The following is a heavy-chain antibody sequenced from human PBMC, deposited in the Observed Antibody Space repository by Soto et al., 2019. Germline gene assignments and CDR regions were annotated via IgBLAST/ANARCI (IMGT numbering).Heavy chain of an antibody. D-gene: IGHD6-6*01. CDR3: ARSPTRLLGAAREGYYYYMDV. CDR1: GGTFSSYT. V-gene: IGHV1-69*02. CDR2: IIPILGIA. Sequence: ASVKVSCKASGGTFSSYTISWVRQAPGKGLEGMGRIIPILGIANYAQKFQGRVTITADTSTSTAYMELSSLRSEDTAVYYCARSPTRLLGAAREGYYYYMDVWGKGTTVTVSS. J-gene: IGHJ6*03.